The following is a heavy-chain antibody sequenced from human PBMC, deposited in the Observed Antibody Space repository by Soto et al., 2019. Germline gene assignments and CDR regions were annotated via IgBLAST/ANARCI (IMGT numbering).Heavy chain of an antibody. D-gene: IGHD4-17*01. V-gene: IGHV4-59*01. J-gene: IGHJ6*02. CDR2: IYYRGST. CDR1: GGSISPYY. Sequence: QVQLQESGPGLVKPSETLSLTCTVSGGSISPYYWSWIRQFPGKGLEWLGYIYYRGSTDYNPSLKSRVTISVDTSKNQFSLNLSSVTAADTAVYYCARDLRFQGHDYADYLGDGMDVWGQGTTVTVSS. CDR3: ARDLRFQGHDYADYLGDGMDV.